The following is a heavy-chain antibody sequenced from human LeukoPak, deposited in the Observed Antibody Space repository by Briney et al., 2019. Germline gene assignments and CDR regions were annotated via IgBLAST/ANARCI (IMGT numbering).Heavy chain of an antibody. CDR3: ARDRLQLQF. J-gene: IGHJ4*02. CDR1: GGSISSSSYY. CDR2: IYYSGST. Sequence: SETLSLTCTVSGGSISSSSYYWNWIRQPPGKGLEWIGYIYYSGSTNYNPSLKSRVTISVDTSKNQFSLKLSSVTAADTAVYYCARDRLQLQFWGQGTLVTVSS. V-gene: IGHV4-61*01. D-gene: IGHD5-24*01.